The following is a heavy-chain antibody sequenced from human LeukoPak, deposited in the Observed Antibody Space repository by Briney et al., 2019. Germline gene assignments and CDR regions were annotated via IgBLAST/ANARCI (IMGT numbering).Heavy chain of an antibody. CDR3: ARGYRGAFDI. V-gene: IGHV1-69*01. D-gene: IGHD1-26*01. CDR2: IIPIFGTA. J-gene: IGHJ3*02. Sequence: ASVKVSCKASGGTFSSYAISWVRQAPGQGLEWMGGIIPIFGTAIYAQKFQGRVTITADESTSTAYMELSSLRSEDTAVYYCARGYRGAFDIWGQGTMVTVSS. CDR1: GGTFSSYA.